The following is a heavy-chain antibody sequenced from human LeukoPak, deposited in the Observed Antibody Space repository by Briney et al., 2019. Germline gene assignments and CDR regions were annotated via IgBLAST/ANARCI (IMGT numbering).Heavy chain of an antibody. CDR3: AKEELYYYDSSGCSN. CDR2: ISGSGGST. Sequence: GGSLRLSCAASGFTFSSYAMSWVRQAPGKGLEWVSGISGSGGSTYYADSVKGRFTISRDNSKNTLYLQMNSLRAEDTAVYYCAKEELYYYDSSGCSNWGQGTLVTVSS. CDR1: GFTFSSYA. D-gene: IGHD3-22*01. V-gene: IGHV3-23*01. J-gene: IGHJ4*02.